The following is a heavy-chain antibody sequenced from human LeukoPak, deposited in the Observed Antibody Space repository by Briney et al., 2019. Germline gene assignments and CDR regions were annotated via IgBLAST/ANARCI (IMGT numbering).Heavy chain of an antibody. Sequence: ASVKVSCKASGYTFTSYDINWVRQATGQGLEWMGWMNPNSGNTGYAQKFQGRVTMTRNTSISTAYMELSSLRSEDTAVYYCARALDGIWYFDLWGRGTLVTVSS. CDR2: MNPNSGNT. V-gene: IGHV1-8*01. CDR3: ARALDGIWYFDL. J-gene: IGHJ2*01. CDR1: GYTFTSYD. D-gene: IGHD6-19*01.